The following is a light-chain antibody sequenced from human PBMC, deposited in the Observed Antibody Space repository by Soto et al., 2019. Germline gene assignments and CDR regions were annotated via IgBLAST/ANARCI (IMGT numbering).Light chain of an antibody. J-gene: IGLJ1*01. CDR2: HVS. Sequence: QSVLTQPRSVSGSHGQSVTISCTGTSSDVGGYNYVSWYQQHPGKAPKLMIYHVSKRPSGVPDRFSGSKSGNTASLTISGLQSYDEDDYYCCSYAGSYTGVFGTGTKLTVL. V-gene: IGLV2-11*01. CDR1: SSDVGGYNY. CDR3: CSYAGSYTGV.